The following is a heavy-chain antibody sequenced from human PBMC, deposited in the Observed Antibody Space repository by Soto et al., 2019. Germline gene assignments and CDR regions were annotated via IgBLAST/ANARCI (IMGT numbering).Heavy chain of an antibody. CDR1: GGSFSGYY. CDR3: ARERNYDFWSGYFGTRVYYYYGMDV. CDR2: INHSGST. Sequence: SETLSLTCAVYGGSFSGYYWSWIRQPPGKGLEWIGEINHSGSTNYNPSLKSRVTISVDTSKNQFSLKLSSVTAADTAVYYCARERNYDFWSGYFGTRVYYYYGMDVWGQGTTVTVS. V-gene: IGHV4-34*01. J-gene: IGHJ6*02. D-gene: IGHD3-3*01.